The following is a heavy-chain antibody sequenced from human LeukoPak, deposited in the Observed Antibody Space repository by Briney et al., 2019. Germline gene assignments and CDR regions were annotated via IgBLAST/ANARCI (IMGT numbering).Heavy chain of an antibody. Sequence: SETLSLTCTVSGGSISSYYWSWIRQPPGKGLEWIGYIYYRGSTNYNPSLKSRVTISVETSKNQFSLKLSSVTAADTAVYYCARHGAESIEWELQGVDYWGQGTLVTVSS. CDR3: ARHGAESIEWELQGVDY. D-gene: IGHD1-26*01. CDR2: IYYRGST. CDR1: GGSISSYY. J-gene: IGHJ4*02. V-gene: IGHV4-59*08.